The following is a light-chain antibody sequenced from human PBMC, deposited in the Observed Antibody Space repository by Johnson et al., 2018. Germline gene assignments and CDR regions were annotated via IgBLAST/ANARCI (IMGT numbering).Light chain of an antibody. J-gene: IGLJ1*01. Sequence: QSVLTQPPSVSAAPGQKVTISCSGSSSNIGNNYVSWYQQLPGTAPKLLIYENNKRPSGIPDRFSGSKSGTSATLGINGLQTGDEADYYCGTWDRGLSAGNGFGTGTKGAVL. CDR3: GTWDRGLSAGNG. CDR1: SSNIGNNY. CDR2: ENN. V-gene: IGLV1-51*02.